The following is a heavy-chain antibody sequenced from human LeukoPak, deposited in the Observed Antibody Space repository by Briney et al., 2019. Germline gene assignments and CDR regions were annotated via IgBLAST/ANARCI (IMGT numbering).Heavy chain of an antibody. Sequence: GGSLRLSCAASGFTFSSYGMHWVRQAPGKGLEWVAVISYDGSNKYYADSVKGRFTISRDNSKNTLYLQMNSLRAEDTAVYYCRFLRGVIVSFDYWGQGTLVTVSS. V-gene: IGHV3-30*03. CDR2: ISYDGSNK. CDR1: GFTFSSYG. D-gene: IGHD3-16*02. J-gene: IGHJ4*02. CDR3: RFLRGVIVSFDY.